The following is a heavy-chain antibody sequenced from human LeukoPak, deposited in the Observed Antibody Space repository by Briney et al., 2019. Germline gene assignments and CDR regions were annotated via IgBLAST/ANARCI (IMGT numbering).Heavy chain of an antibody. CDR3: AAASNYYDRSNYYSYAMDV. CDR2: IVVGSGNT. V-gene: IGHV1-58*01. CDR1: GFTFTTSA. J-gene: IGHJ6*02. Sequence: SVKVSCKASGFTFTTSAVQWVRQARGQRLEWIGWIVVGSGNTNYAQKFQERVTITRDMSTSTVYMDLSSQRSKDTAVYYCAAASNYYDRSNYYSYAMDVWGQGTTVTVSS. D-gene: IGHD3-22*01.